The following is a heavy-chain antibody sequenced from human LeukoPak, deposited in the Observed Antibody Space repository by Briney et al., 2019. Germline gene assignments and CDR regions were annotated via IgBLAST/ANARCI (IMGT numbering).Heavy chain of an antibody. V-gene: IGHV3-7*01. CDR2: IKQDGSEK. Sequence: PGGSLRLSCAASGFTFSSYEMNWVRQAPGKGLEWVGNIKQDGSEKYYVDSVKGRFTISRDNARNSLYLQMNSLRAEDTAVYYCARNGAPVVTAITPYYYYMDVWGKGTTVTVSS. CDR1: GFTFSSYE. J-gene: IGHJ6*03. D-gene: IGHD2-21*02. CDR3: ARNGAPVVTAITPYYYYMDV.